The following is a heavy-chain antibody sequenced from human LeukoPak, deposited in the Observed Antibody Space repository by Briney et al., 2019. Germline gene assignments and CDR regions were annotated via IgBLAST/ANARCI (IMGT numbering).Heavy chain of an antibody. CDR2: INHSGST. CDR3: ASLTIIYY. Sequence: PSETLSLTCAVYGGSFRGYYWSWIRQPPGKGLEWIGEINHSGSTNYNPSLKSRVTISVDTSKNQFSLKLSSVTAADTAVYYCASLTIIYYWGQGTLVTVSS. V-gene: IGHV4-34*01. CDR1: GGSFRGYY. D-gene: IGHD3-10*01. J-gene: IGHJ4*02.